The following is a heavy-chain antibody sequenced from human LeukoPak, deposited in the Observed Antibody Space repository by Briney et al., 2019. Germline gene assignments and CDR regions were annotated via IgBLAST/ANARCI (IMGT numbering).Heavy chain of an antibody. CDR1: GLTFSTSG. V-gene: IGHV3-30*02. D-gene: IGHD6-19*01. Sequence: GGSLRLSCAASGLTFSTSGMHWVRQAPGKGLEWVAFIQYDESDKYYADSVGGRFTISRDNSKNTLYLQMNSLRAEDTAVYYCAREGGITVAGKFDSWGQGTLVTVSS. J-gene: IGHJ4*02. CDR3: AREGGITVAGKFDS. CDR2: IQYDESDK.